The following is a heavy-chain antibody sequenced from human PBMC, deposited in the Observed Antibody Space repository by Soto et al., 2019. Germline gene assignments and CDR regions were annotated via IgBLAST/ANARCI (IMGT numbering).Heavy chain of an antibody. CDR3: ASSLLDY. CDR2: ISSSSNTI. Sequence: EVQLVESGGGLVQPGGSLRLSCAASEFTFSAYAMNWVRQAPGKGLEWVSYISSSSNTIYYADSVKGRFTISRDNAKNSLYLQMNSLRDEDTAVYYCASSLLDYWGKGTLVTVSS. CDR1: EFTFSAYA. V-gene: IGHV3-48*02. J-gene: IGHJ4*02.